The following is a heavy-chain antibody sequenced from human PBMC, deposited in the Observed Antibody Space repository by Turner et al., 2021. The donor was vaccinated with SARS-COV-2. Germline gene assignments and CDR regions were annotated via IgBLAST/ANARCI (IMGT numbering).Heavy chain of an antibody. J-gene: IGHJ4*02. CDR3: TIYCSGGSCYGI. CDR2: IRSKANSYAT. D-gene: IGHD2-15*01. Sequence: EVQMVESGGGLVQPGGSLKLSCAASGFTFSGSAMHWVRQASGKGLEWVGRIRSKANSYATAYAASVKGRFTISRDDSKNTAYLQMNSLKTEDTAVYYCTIYCSGGSCYGIWGQGTLVTVSS. CDR1: GFTFSGSA. V-gene: IGHV3-73*01.